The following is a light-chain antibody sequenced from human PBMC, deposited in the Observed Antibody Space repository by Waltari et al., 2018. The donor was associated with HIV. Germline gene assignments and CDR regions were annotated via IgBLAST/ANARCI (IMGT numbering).Light chain of an antibody. V-gene: IGKV3-11*01. CDR3: QQRTNRPPIT. CDR1: QSGNSY. CDR2: DAS. Sequence: EHLLPQSPAAPVLSPGERAPLSCRASQSGNSYLAWYQQKFGQPPRLLIYDASTTATGSPARFTGNGSGTNVSLTISSLEPEDYAVYFCQQRTNRPPITFGQGTRL. J-gene: IGKJ5*01.